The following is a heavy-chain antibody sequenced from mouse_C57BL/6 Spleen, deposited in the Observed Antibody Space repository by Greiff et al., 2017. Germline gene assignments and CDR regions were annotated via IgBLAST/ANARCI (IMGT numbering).Heavy chain of an antibody. Sequence: QVQLQQSVAELVRPGASVKLSCTASGFNIKNTYMHWVKQRPGQGLEWIGMIHPNSGSTNYNEKFKSKATLTVDKSSSTAYMQLSSLTSEDSAVYYCARAGRAFDYWGQGTTLTVSS. D-gene: IGHD3-1*01. CDR2: IHPNSGST. J-gene: IGHJ2*01. V-gene: IGHV1-64*01. CDR3: ARAGRAFDY. CDR1: GFNIKNTY.